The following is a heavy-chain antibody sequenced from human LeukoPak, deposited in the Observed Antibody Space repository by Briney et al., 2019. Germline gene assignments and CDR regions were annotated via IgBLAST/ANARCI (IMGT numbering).Heavy chain of an antibody. CDR2: INPNSGGT. Sequence: ASVKLSCKASGYTFTGYYMHWVRQAPGQGLEWMGWINPNSGGTNYAQKIQGRFTMTRDTSNSTAYMELSRLRSDDTAVYYCARDSSAAGYNWFDPWGQGTLVTVSS. CDR3: ARDSSAAGYNWFDP. V-gene: IGHV1-2*02. CDR1: GYTFTGYY. D-gene: IGHD6-13*01. J-gene: IGHJ5*02.